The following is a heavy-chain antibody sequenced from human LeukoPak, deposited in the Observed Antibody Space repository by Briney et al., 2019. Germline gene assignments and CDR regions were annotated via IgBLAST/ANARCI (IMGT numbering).Heavy chain of an antibody. CDR2: INPNNGDT. CDR3: ARTRGSHISMAYLDY. CDR1: GYTFSGNF. V-gene: IGHV1-2*02. D-gene: IGHD2/OR15-2a*01. Sequence: ASVKVSCKASGYTFSGNFMHWVRQASGQGLEWMGWINPNNGDTNYAQKFQGRVTVTRDTSISTAYMELSSLRSDDTAVYYCARTRGSHISMAYLDYWGQGTLVTVSS. J-gene: IGHJ4*02.